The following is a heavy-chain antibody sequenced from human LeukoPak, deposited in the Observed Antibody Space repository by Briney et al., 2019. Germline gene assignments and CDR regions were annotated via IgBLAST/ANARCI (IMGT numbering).Heavy chain of an antibody. D-gene: IGHD1-26*01. V-gene: IGHV3-21*01. CDR1: GFTFSSYS. J-gene: IGHJ4*02. CDR2: ISSSSSYI. Sequence: GGSLRLSCAASGFTFSSYSMNWVRQAPGKGLEWVSSISSSSSYIYYADSVKGRFTISRDNAKNSLYLQMNSPRAEDTAVYYCARDSDSGSYFDYWGQGTLVTVSS. CDR3: ARDSDSGSYFDY.